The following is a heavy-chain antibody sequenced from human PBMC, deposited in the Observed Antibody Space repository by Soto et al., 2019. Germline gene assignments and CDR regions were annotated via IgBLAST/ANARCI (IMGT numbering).Heavy chain of an antibody. V-gene: IGHV1-18*01. Sequence: ASVKVSCKASGYTFTSYGISWVRQAPGQGLEWMGWISAYNGNTNYAQKLQGRVTMTTDKSTSTAYMELRSLRSEDTAVYYCARVLRYGDYEEAPYYFDYWGQGTLVTVSS. CDR2: ISAYNGNT. D-gene: IGHD4-17*01. CDR3: ARVLRYGDYEEAPYYFDY. CDR1: GYTFTSYG. J-gene: IGHJ4*02.